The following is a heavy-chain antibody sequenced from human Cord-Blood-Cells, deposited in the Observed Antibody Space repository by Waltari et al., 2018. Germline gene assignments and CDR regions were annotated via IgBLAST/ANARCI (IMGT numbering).Heavy chain of an antibody. J-gene: IGHJ4*02. CDR2: ISSRSIYI. D-gene: IGHD6-19*01. CDR3: ARETEGLVDY. CDR1: GFTFSSYS. V-gene: IGHV3-21*01. Sequence: EVQLVESGGGLVKPGGSLRLSCAASGFTFSSYSMNWVRQAPGKGVVVVSAISSRSIYIYYADSVKGRLTISRDNAKNALYLQMNRLRAEDTAVYYCARETEGLVDYWGQGTLVTVSS.